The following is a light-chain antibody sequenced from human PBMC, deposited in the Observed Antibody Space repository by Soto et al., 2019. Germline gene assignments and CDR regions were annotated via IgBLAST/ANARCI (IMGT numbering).Light chain of an antibody. CDR3: QQYGTSPFT. J-gene: IGKJ2*01. V-gene: IGKV3-20*01. Sequence: EIVLTQSPGTLSLSPGERATLSCRASQSVSSSYLAWYQQKPGQAPRLLIYLASRRATGVPDRFSGSGSGTDFILTISRLEAEDFAVYYCQQYGTSPFTFGQGTMLEIK. CDR1: QSVSSSY. CDR2: LAS.